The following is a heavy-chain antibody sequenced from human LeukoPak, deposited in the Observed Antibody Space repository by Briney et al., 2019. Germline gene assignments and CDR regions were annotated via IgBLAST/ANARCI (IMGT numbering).Heavy chain of an antibody. CDR3: ARYRDGDRDISLDI. CDR2: INYRGTT. V-gene: IGHV4-59*08. CDR1: GDSITSDY. J-gene: IGHJ4*02. D-gene: IGHD4-17*01. Sequence: SETLSLTCTVSGDSITSDYWSWIRQPQGKGLEWIGFINYRGTTSYNPSLTSRVAISRDMSKNQFALNLSSVSAADTAVYYCARYRDGDRDISLDIWGQGTLVTVSS.